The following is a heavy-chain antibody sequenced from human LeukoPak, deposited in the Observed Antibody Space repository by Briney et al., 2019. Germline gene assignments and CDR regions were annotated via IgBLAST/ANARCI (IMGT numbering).Heavy chain of an antibody. Sequence: SETLSLTCTVSGGTISDYCWSWIRQPPGKGLEWIGYIWYRGSTNYNPSLKSRVTISVDKSKNQFSLKLSSVTAADTAVYYCARASSGLRYFDWLPPDYWGQGTLVTVSS. D-gene: IGHD3-9*01. CDR1: GGTISDYC. CDR3: ARASSGLRYFDWLPPDY. J-gene: IGHJ4*02. CDR2: IWYRGST. V-gene: IGHV4-59*12.